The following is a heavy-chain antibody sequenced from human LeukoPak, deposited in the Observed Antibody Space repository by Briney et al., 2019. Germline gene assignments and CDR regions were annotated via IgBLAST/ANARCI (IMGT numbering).Heavy chain of an antibody. V-gene: IGHV1-2*02. CDR3: ARGSGSSWFDY. Sequence: ASVKVSCKASAYTFTTYDIHWVRQAPGQGLEFMGWINSNTGDTNYAQKFQGRVTMTRDTSIRTAYMEVNSLLSDDTAVFYCARGSGSSWFDYWGQGTLVTVPS. D-gene: IGHD6-13*01. J-gene: IGHJ4*02. CDR2: INSNTGDT. CDR1: AYTFTTYD.